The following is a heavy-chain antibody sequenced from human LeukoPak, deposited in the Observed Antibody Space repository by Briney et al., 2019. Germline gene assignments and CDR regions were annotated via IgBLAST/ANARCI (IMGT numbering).Heavy chain of an antibody. CDR3: ARVGYCSSTSCYAVDY. CDR1: GFIFSNYW. Sequence: GGSLRLSCAASGFIFSNYWMHWVRQAPGKGLVWVSHINTDGSSTTYADSVKGRFTISRDNAKNTLYLQMNSLRAEDTAVYHCARVGYCSSTSCYAVDYWGQGTLVTVSS. D-gene: IGHD2-2*01. CDR2: INTDGSST. V-gene: IGHV3-74*01. J-gene: IGHJ4*02.